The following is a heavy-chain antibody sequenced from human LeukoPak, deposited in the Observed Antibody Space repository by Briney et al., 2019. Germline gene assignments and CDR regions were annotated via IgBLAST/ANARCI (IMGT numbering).Heavy chain of an antibody. CDR3: ARRVAAPFGDYFDY. D-gene: IGHD6-6*01. CDR2: IYYSGST. V-gene: IGHV4-59*01. J-gene: IGHJ4*02. CDR1: GGSISSYY. Sequence: SETLSLTCTVSGGSISSYYWSWIRQPPGEGPEWIGYIYYSGSTNYNPSLKSRVTISVDTSKNQFSLKLSSVTAADTAVYYCARRVAAPFGDYFDYWGQGTLVTVSS.